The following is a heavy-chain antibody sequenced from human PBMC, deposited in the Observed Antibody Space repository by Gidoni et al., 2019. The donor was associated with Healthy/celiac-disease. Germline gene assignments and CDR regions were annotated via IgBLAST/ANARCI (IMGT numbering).Heavy chain of an antibody. CDR1: GGSISSGDYY. J-gene: IGHJ3*02. D-gene: IGHD4-17*01. CDR2: IYYSGST. V-gene: IGHV4-30-4*01. Sequence: QVPLQASGPGLVKPSQTLSLTCTVPGGSISSGDYYWSWIRQPPGKGLEWIGYIYYSGSTYYNPSLKSRVTISVDTSKNQCSLKLSSVTAADTAVYYCDRYTTVTLDAFDIWGQGTMVTVSS. CDR3: DRYTTVTLDAFDI.